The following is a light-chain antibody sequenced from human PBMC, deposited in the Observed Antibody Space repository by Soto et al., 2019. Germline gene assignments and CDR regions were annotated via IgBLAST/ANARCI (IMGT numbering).Light chain of an antibody. CDR1: QSVSSN. CDR3: QQYNNWPPWT. CDR2: GAS. V-gene: IGKV3-15*01. J-gene: IGKJ1*01. Sequence: EIVLTRSPDTKGLSLVERATLSCRASQSVSSNLAWYQQKPGQAPRLLIYGASTRATGIPATFSGSGAGTEFTLTISSFQPEDFSVYYCQQYNNWPPWTFGQGTKVDIK.